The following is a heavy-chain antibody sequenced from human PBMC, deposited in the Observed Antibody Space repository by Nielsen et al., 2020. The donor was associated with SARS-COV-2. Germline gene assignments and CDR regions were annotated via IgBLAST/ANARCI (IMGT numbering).Heavy chain of an antibody. CDR1: GFTFSSYA. D-gene: IGHD6-19*01. CDR2: ISGSGGST. Sequence: GGSLRPSCAASGFTFSSYAMSWVRQAPGKGLEWVSAISGSGGSTYYADSVKGRFTISRDNSKNTLYLQMNSLRAEDTAVYYCAKALEQWLVDFSFDYWGQGTLVTVSS. CDR3: AKALEQWLVDFSFDY. V-gene: IGHV3-23*01. J-gene: IGHJ4*02.